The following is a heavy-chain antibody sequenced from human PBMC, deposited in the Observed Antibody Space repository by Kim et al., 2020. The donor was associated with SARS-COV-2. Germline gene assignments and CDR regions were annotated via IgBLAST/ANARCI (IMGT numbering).Heavy chain of an antibody. J-gene: IGHJ4*02. D-gene: IGHD3-16*01. CDR3: ARARGGYYFDY. V-gene: IGHV3-64*01. Sequence: GGSLRLSCAASGFTFNIFFMHWVRQAPGKGLEYVSFISNNGGDTNYANSVKGRFTISRDNSRNTLFLQMGDLRADDMAVYYCARARGGYYFDYWGQGNLV. CDR2: ISNNGGDT. CDR1: GFTFNIFF.